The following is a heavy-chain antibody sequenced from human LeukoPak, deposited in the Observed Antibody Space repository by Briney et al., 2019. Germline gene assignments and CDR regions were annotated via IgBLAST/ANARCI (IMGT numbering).Heavy chain of an antibody. Sequence: GGSLRLSCAASGFTFSSYEMNWVRQAPGKGLEWVPNIKQDGSEKYYVDSVKGRFTISRDNAKNSLYLQMNSLRAEDTAVYYCAGGRTDIVVVPATLRNYYFDYWGQGTLVTVSS. J-gene: IGHJ4*02. V-gene: IGHV3-7*01. CDR3: AGGRTDIVVVPATLRNYYFDY. D-gene: IGHD2-2*01. CDR2: IKQDGSEK. CDR1: GFTFSSYE.